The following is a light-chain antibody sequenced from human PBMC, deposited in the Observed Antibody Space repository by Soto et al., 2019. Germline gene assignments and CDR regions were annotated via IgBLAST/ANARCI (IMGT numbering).Light chain of an antibody. CDR2: GAS. Sequence: EIVMTQSPVTLSVSPGERVTLSCRASQNVNINLAWYQQRPGQAPRVLIYGASNRASGMPDRFSGSGSGTDFTLTISSLEPDDFALYYCQQYKDWPPLTFGGGTRVEIK. J-gene: IGKJ4*01. CDR1: QNVNIN. CDR3: QQYKDWPPLT. V-gene: IGKV3D-15*01.